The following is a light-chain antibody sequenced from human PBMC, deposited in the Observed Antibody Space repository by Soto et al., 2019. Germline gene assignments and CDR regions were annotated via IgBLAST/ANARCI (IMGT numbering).Light chain of an antibody. V-gene: IGLV2-14*01. Sequence: QSVLTRPASVSGSPGQSITISCTGTSSDVGGYDYVSWYLQHPGKAPKLMIYDVTNRPSGVSNRFSGSKSGNTASLTISGLQAEDEADYYCSSYTTSSTLVFGTGTKVTVL. CDR2: DVT. CDR3: SSYTTSSTLV. CDR1: SSDVGGYDY. J-gene: IGLJ1*01.